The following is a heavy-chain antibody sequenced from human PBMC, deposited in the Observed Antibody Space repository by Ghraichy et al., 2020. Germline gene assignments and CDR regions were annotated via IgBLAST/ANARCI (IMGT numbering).Heavy chain of an antibody. J-gene: IGHJ4*02. D-gene: IGHD2-2*01. CDR2: MKQDGSEK. Sequence: LSLTCAGSGFTFSSNWMSWVRQAPGKGLEWVASMKQDGSEKYYVDSVKGRFTISRDNAKSSLYLQMNDLRAEDTAVYYCARESQLRNFDYWGQGSLVTVSS. CDR3: ARESQLRNFDY. CDR1: GFTFSSNW. V-gene: IGHV3-7*03.